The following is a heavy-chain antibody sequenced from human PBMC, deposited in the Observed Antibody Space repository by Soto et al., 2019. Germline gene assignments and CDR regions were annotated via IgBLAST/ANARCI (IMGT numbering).Heavy chain of an antibody. J-gene: IGHJ6*03. CDR1: GFTFSSYS. Sequence: GGSLRLSCAASGFTFSSYSMNWVRQAPGKGLEWVSYISSSSSTIYYEDSVKGRFTISRDNAKNSLYLQMNSLRAEDTAVYYCARDTKEAYYDILTGYYSDYYMDVWGKGTTVTVSS. CDR3: ARDTKEAYYDILTGYYSDYYMDV. CDR2: ISSSSSTI. D-gene: IGHD3-9*01. V-gene: IGHV3-48*01.